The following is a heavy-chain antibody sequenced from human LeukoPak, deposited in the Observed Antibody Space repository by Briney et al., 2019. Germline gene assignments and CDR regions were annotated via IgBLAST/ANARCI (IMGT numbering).Heavy chain of an antibody. D-gene: IGHD6-13*01. V-gene: IGHV1-2*02. CDR2: INPNSGGT. CDR3: AREMPAAAGSDAFDI. J-gene: IGHJ3*02. Sequence: ASVKVSCKASGYTFTGYYMHWVRQAPGQGLEWMGWINPNSGGTNYAQKFQGRVTLTTDTSTSTAYMELRSLRSDDTAVYYCAREMPAAAGSDAFDIWGQGTRVTVSS. CDR1: GYTFTGYY.